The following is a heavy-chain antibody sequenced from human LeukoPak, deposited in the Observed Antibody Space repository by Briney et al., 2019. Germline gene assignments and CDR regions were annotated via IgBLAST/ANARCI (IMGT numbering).Heavy chain of an antibody. CDR3: ARRRDFFDY. CDR1: GFTFSSFV. V-gene: IGHV3-23*01. CDR2: ISGSGGST. J-gene: IGHJ4*02. Sequence: GGSLRLSCAASGFTFSSFVMTWVRQAPGRGLEWVSSISGSGGSTYYADSVKGRFTISRDNSNNTLFLQMNSLRAEDTAVYYCARRRDFFDYWGQGTLVTVSS.